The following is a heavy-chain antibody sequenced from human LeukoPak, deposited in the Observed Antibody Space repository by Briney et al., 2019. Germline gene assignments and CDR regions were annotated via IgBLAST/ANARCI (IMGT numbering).Heavy chain of an antibody. Sequence: GGSLRLSCAASGFTFRSYEMNWVRQAPGQGLEWVSYISGSGSTIYNADSVKGRFTISRDNAKNSLYLQMNSLRAEDTAIYYCARADGWSHMYYFDYWGQGTLVTVSS. CDR1: GFTFRSYE. V-gene: IGHV3-48*03. D-gene: IGHD2-15*01. CDR3: ARADGWSHMYYFDY. CDR2: ISGSGSTI. J-gene: IGHJ4*02.